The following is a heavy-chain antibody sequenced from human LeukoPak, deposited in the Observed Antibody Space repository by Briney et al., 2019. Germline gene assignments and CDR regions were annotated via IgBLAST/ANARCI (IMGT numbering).Heavy chain of an antibody. J-gene: IGHJ6*02. CDR1: GYTFTSYG. Sequence: ASVKVSCKASGYTFTSYGISWVRQAPGQGLEWMGWISAYNGNTNYAQKLQDRVTMTTDTSTSTAYMELRSLRSDDTAVYYCAAPAPHPRYCSGGSCYSGMDVWGQGTTVTVSS. V-gene: IGHV1-18*01. CDR2: ISAYNGNT. CDR3: AAPAPHPRYCSGGSCYSGMDV. D-gene: IGHD2-15*01.